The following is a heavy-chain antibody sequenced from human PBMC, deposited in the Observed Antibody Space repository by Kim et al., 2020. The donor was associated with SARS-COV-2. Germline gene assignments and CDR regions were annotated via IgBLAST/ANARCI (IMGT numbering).Heavy chain of an antibody. J-gene: IGHJ4*02. D-gene: IGHD1-26*01. V-gene: IGHV4-39*01. CDR3: ASLALRSGSYYYFDY. Sequence: SETLSLTCTVSGGSISSSSYYWGWIRQPPGKGLEWIGSIYYSGSTYYNPSLKSRVTISVDTSKNQFSLKLSSVTAADTAVYYCASLALRSGSYYYFDYWGQGTLVTVSS. CDR1: GGSISSSSYY. CDR2: IYYSGST.